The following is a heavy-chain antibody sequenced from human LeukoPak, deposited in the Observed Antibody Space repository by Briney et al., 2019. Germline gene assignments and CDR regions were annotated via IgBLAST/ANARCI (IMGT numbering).Heavy chain of an antibody. V-gene: IGHV4-39*07. D-gene: IGHD6-13*01. CDR3: AREVGYQLDY. CDR1: GGSISSSSYY. Sequence: SGTLSLTCTVSGGSISSSSYYWGWIRQPPGKGLEWIGSIYYSGSTYYNPSLKSRVTISVDTSKNQFSLKLSSVTAADTAVYYCAREVGYQLDYWGQGTLVTVSS. J-gene: IGHJ4*02. CDR2: IYYSGST.